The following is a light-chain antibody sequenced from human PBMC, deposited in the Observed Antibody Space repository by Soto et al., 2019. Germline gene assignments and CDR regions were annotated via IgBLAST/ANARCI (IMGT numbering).Light chain of an antibody. Sequence: QSVLTQPPSVSGAPGQRVTISCTGSRSNIGAGYDVHWYQQLPGTAPKLLIYGNSNRPSGVPDRFSGSKSGTSASLAITGLHAEDDADYYGLSYDSSLRGSVFGGGTQRNVL. J-gene: IGLJ2*01. V-gene: IGLV1-40*01. CDR1: RSNIGAGYD. CDR3: LSYDSSLRGSV. CDR2: GNS.